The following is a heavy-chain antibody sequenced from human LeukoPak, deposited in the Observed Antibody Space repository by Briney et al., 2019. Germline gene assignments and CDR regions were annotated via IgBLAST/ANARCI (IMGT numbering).Heavy chain of an antibody. CDR3: ARDGKMSDYVNFDY. CDR2: ISYDGSNK. D-gene: IGHD3-16*01. J-gene: IGHJ4*02. Sequence: GRSLRLSCAASGFTFSSYAMHWVRQAPGKGLEWVAVISYDGSNKYYADSVKGRFTISRDNSKNTLYLQMNSLRAEDTAVYYCARDGKMSDYVNFDYWGQGTLVTASS. CDR1: GFTFSSYA. V-gene: IGHV3-30*04.